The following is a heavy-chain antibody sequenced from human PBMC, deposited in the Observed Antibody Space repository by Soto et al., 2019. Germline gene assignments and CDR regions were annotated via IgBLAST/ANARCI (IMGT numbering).Heavy chain of an antibody. CDR3: ARDSDFYKADY. CDR2: IMKDGGVK. Sequence: EVPLVESGGGLVQPGGSLRLSCAASGFTFSGYWMGWVRQAPGKGLEWVASIMKDGGVKKYVDSVKGRFTISRDNAKNSVFLQMNSLRAEDTAVYYCARDSDFYKADYWGQGTLVTVS. V-gene: IGHV3-7*01. CDR1: GFTFSGYW. D-gene: IGHD2-21*02. J-gene: IGHJ4*02.